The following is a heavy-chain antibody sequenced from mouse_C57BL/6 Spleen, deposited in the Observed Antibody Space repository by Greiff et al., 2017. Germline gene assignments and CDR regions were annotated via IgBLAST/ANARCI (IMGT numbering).Heavy chain of an antibody. CDR3: TTYGSFYAMDY. V-gene: IGHV5-9-1*02. J-gene: IGHJ4*01. D-gene: IGHD1-1*01. CDR1: GFTFSSYA. CDR2: ISSGGDYI. Sequence: EVKLVESGEGLVKPGGSLKLSCAASGFTFSSYAMSWVRQTPEKRLEWVAYISSGGDYIYYADTVKGRFTISRDNARNTLYLQMSSLKSEDTAMYYCTTYGSFYAMDYWGQGTSVTVSS.